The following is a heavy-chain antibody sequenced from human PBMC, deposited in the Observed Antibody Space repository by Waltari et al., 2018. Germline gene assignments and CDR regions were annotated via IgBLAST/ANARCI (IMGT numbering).Heavy chain of an antibody. CDR2: ISYDGSNK. CDR1: GFTFSSYG. J-gene: IGHJ5*02. V-gene: IGHV3-30*03. Sequence: QVQLVESGGGVVQPGRSLRLSCAASGFTFSSYGMHWVRQAPGKGLEWVAVISYDGSNKYYADSVKGRFTISRDKSKNTLYLQMNSLRAEDTAVYYCARGFDPWGQGTLVTVSS. CDR3: ARGFDP.